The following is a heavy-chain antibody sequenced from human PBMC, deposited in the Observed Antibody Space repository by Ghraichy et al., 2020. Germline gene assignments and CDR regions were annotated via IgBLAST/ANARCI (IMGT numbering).Heavy chain of an antibody. Sequence: GGSLRLSGTEARTSELHCITRCLRPGSAWGKKWVSTISGSGGATYYADSVKGRFTISRDNFKNTLYLQMNSLRAEDTAVYYCAKGGGFAGATDYWGQGTLVTVSS. V-gene: IGHV3-23*01. D-gene: IGHD1-26*01. CDR2: ISGSGGAT. CDR3: AKGGGFAGATDY. J-gene: IGHJ4*02. CDR1: RTSELHCI.